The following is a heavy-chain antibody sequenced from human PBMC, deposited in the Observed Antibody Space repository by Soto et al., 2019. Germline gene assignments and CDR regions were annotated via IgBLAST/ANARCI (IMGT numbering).Heavy chain of an antibody. CDR1: GYSFTSYG. CDR2: ISGHNGNT. J-gene: IGHJ4*02. D-gene: IGHD3-22*01. CDR3: ARHRFNYYDDTVYYFFDY. Sequence: ASVKVSCKASGYSFTSYGISWVRQAPGQGPEWMGWISGHNGNTNHPQSLQGRVTMTTDTSRNTAYMELRSLRSDDTAVYYCARHRFNYYDDTVYYFFDYWGQGTLVTVSS. V-gene: IGHV1-18*04.